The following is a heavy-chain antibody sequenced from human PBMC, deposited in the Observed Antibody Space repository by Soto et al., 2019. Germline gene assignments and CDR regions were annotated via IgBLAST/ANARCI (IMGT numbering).Heavy chain of an antibody. CDR2: FDPEDGET. CDR3: APGVVVVAATPSYFDY. CDR1: GYTLTELS. Sequence: ASVKVSCKVSGYTLTELSMHWVRQAPGKGLEWMGGFDPEDGETIYAQKFQGRVTMTEDTSTDTAYMELSSLRSEDTAVYYCAPGVVVVAATPSYFDYWGQGTLVTVSS. V-gene: IGHV1-24*01. J-gene: IGHJ4*02. D-gene: IGHD2-15*01.